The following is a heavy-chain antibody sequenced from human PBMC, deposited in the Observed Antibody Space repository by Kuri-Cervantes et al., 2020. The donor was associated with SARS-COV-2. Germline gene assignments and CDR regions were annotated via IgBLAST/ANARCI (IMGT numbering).Heavy chain of an antibody. CDR1: GFTVSSNY. CDR2: IYSGGST. J-gene: IGHJ4*02. V-gene: IGHV3-53*01. CDR3: ASFEVGEH. D-gene: IGHD3-3*01. Sequence: GESLKISCAASGFTVSSNYMSWVRQAPGKGLEWVSVIYSGGSTYYADSVKGRFTTSRDNAKNSLYLQMNSLRAEDTAVYYCASFEVGEHWGQGTLVTVSS.